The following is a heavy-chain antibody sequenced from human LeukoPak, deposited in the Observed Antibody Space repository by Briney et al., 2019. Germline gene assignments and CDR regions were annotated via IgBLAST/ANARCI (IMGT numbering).Heavy chain of an antibody. CDR1: GYTFTSYY. D-gene: IGHD6-13*01. Sequence: APVKVSCKASGYTFTSYYMHWVRQAPGQGLEWMGIINPSGGSTSYAQKFQGRVTMTRDTSTSTVYMELSSLRSEDTAVYYCAKPGIAAAGYYYYGMDVWGQGTTVTVSS. V-gene: IGHV1-46*01. CDR2: INPSGGST. CDR3: AKPGIAAAGYYYYGMDV. J-gene: IGHJ6*02.